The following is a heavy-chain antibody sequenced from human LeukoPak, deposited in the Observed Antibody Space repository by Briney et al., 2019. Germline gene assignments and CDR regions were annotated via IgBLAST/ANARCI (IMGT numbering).Heavy chain of an antibody. Sequence: ASVKVSCKASGFTFTSSAVQWVRQARGQRLEWIGWIVVGSGNTNYAQKFQERVTITRDMSTSTAYMELSSLRSEDTAVYYCAASPDYYDSIGYSYYFDYWGQGTLVTVSS. CDR3: AASPDYYDSIGYSYYFDY. CDR1: GFTFTSSA. J-gene: IGHJ4*02. CDR2: IVVGSGNT. D-gene: IGHD3-22*01. V-gene: IGHV1-58*01.